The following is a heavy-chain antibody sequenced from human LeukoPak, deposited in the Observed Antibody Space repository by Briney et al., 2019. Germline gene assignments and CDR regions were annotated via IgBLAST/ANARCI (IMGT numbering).Heavy chain of an antibody. CDR3: ARDLSASLPDY. V-gene: IGHV1-18*01. Sequence: ASVKVSCTASGYTFTSYGISWVRQAPGQGLEWMGWISAYNGNTNYVQNLQGRVTMTTDTSTSTAYMELRSLTSDDTAVYYCARDLSASLPDYWGQGTLVTVSS. J-gene: IGHJ4*02. D-gene: IGHD1-26*01. CDR1: GYTFTSYG. CDR2: ISAYNGNT.